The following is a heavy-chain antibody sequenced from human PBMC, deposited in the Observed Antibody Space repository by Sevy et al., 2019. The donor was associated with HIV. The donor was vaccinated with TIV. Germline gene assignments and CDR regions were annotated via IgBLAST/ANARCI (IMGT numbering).Heavy chain of an antibody. V-gene: IGHV3-73*01. Sequence: GGSLRLSCAASGFTFSGSAMQWVRQASGKGLEWVGRIRSKGNSYAAANAASGKGRFTISRDDSKNTGYLQMNSLKTEETAVYYCTRGGARDSSSWYDYFDYWGQGTLVTVSS. CDR1: GFTFSGSA. D-gene: IGHD6-13*01. CDR2: IRSKGNSYAA. J-gene: IGHJ4*02. CDR3: TRGGARDSSSWYDYFDY.